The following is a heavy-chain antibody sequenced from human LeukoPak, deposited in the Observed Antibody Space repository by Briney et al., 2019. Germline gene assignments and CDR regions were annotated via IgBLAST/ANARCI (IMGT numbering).Heavy chain of an antibody. V-gene: IGHV1-18*01. D-gene: IGHD6-13*01. J-gene: IGHJ6*02. CDR3: ARPMRAAAGPRYYYYGMDV. CDR1: AYRFTSYG. Sequence: GASVKVSCKASAYRFTSYGISWVRQAPGQGLEWMGWISTYNGDTKVAQKFQGRVSMTTDTSSRTAYMELRSLRTDDTAVYYCARPMRAAAGPRYYYYGMDVWGQGTTVTVSS. CDR2: ISTYNGDT.